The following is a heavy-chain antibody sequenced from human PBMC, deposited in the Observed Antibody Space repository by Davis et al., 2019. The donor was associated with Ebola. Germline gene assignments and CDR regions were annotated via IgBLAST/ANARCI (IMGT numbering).Heavy chain of an antibody. CDR1: GFTFSSYA. CDR2: ISASGGST. CDR3: AKETGYSTGTGYYYYGMDV. J-gene: IGHJ6*04. V-gene: IGHV3-23*01. D-gene: IGHD6-25*01. Sequence: GESLKISCAASGFTFSSYAMSWVRQAPGKGLEWVSTISASGGSTYYADSVKGRFTISRDSSKNTLYLQMNSLRAEDTALYYCAKETGYSTGTGYYYYGMDVWGKGTTVTVSS.